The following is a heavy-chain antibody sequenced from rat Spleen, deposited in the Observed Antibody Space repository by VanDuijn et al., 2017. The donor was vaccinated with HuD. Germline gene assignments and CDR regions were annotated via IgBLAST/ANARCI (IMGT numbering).Heavy chain of an antibody. Sequence: QVQLKESGPGLVQPSQTLSLTCTVSGFSLISYTVSWVRQPPGKGLEWMGGIWGDGSTNYNSALKYRLNISRDTSKSQVFLKMNSLQTEDTAIYFCASQHYYDGYHRDFWGQGVMVTVSS. CDR3: ASQHYYDGYHRDF. J-gene: IGHJ2*01. D-gene: IGHD1-12*03. V-gene: IGHV2-15*01. CDR1: GFSLISYT. CDR2: IWGDGST.